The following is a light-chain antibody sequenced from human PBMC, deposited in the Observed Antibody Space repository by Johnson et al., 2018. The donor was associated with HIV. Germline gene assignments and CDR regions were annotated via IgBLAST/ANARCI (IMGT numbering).Light chain of an antibody. J-gene: IGLJ1*01. Sequence: QSVLTQPPSVSAAPGQKVTISCSGSSSTIGNNYVSWYQVLPGTAPKLLIYENNKRPSGVPDRFSDSKSGTSATLGITGLQTGDEADYYCGTWDSSMSAHYIFGTGTKVTVL. V-gene: IGLV1-51*02. CDR2: ENN. CDR1: SSTIGNNY. CDR3: GTWDSSMSAHYI.